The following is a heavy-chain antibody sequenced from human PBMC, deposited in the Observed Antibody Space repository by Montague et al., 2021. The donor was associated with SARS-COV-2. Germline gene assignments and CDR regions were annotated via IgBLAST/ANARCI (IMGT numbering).Heavy chain of an antibody. CDR1: GGSFSGYY. V-gene: IGHV4-34*01. J-gene: IGHJ4*02. Sequence: SETLSLTCAVYGGSFSGYYWSWIRQPPGKGLEWIGEINHSGSTNYNPSLKSRVTISVDTSKNQFSLKLSSVTAADTAVYYCARHVDSYGPYYFDYWGQGTLVTVSS. CDR3: ARHVDSYGPYYFDY. D-gene: IGHD5-18*01. CDR2: INHSGST.